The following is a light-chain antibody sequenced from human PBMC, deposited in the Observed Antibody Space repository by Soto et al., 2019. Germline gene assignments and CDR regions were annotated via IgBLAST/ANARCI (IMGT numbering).Light chain of an antibody. CDR1: SSDIGGYNY. V-gene: IGLV2-14*01. Sequence: QSALTQPASVSGSPGQSITISCTGPSSDIGGYNYVSWYQQHPGKAPKLMIYDVSNRPSGVSNRFSGSKSGNTASLTISRLQAEDEADYYCSSFAASSLVVFGGGTKLTVL. CDR3: SSFAASSLVV. J-gene: IGLJ2*01. CDR2: DVS.